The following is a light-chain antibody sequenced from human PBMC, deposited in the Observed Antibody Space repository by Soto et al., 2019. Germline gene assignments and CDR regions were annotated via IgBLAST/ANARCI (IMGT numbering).Light chain of an antibody. V-gene: IGKV3-15*01. CDR1: QSISTN. J-gene: IGKJ2*01. CDR3: AQYNNWPYT. CDR2: GST. Sequence: IVMTQSPATLSVSPGERATLSCRASQSISTNVAWYQQKPGQAPRLLIYGSTTRATGIPARFSGSGSGTEFTLTISSLQSEDFAVYFCAQYNNWPYTFGQGTKVEIX.